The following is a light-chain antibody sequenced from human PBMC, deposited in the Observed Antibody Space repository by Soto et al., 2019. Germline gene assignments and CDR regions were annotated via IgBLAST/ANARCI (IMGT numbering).Light chain of an antibody. V-gene: IGLV1-40*01. J-gene: IGLJ1*01. CDR2: GNS. CDR3: QSYDSSLSGFV. CDR1: SSNIGADYD. Sequence: VLTQPPSVSGAPGQRVTISCTGSSSNIGADYDVHWYQQLPGTAPKLLIYGNSNRPSGVPDRFSGSKSGTSASLAITGLQAEDEADYYCQSYDSSLSGFVFGTGTKVTVL.